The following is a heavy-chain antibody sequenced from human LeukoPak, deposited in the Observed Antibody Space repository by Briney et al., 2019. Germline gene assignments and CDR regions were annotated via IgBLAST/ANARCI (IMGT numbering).Heavy chain of an antibody. V-gene: IGHV3-21*05. CDR3: AKDRRNDFDY. J-gene: IGHJ4*02. Sequence: GGSLRLSCTASGFTFSSYSMNWVRQAPGKGLEWISYISASGSLTYQADSVRGRFTVSRDNAKNSLYLQMNSLRGDDTALYYCAKDRRNDFDYWGQGTLVTVSS. CDR2: ISASGSLT. CDR1: GFTFSSYS. D-gene: IGHD1-14*01.